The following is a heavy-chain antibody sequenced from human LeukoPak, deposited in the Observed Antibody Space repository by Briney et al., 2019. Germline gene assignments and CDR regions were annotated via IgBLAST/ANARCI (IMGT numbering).Heavy chain of an antibody. CDR2: IYYSGST. Sequence: SETLSLTCTVSGASISSDYWSWIRQPPGKGLEWIGYIYYSGSTNYNPSLKSRVTISVDTSKNQFSLKLSSVTAADTAVYYCARAGFEKTYYYYMDVWGKGTTVTISS. CDR3: ARAGFEKTYYYYMDV. D-gene: IGHD1-14*01. J-gene: IGHJ6*03. CDR1: GASISSDY. V-gene: IGHV4-59*01.